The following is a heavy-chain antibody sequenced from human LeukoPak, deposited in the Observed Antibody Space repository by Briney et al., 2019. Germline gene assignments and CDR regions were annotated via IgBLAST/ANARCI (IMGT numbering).Heavy chain of an antibody. CDR3: ARVEVAGTGGAFDY. Sequence: SETLSLTCTVSGGSISSGTYSWSWIRQPAGKGLEWIGRIYSSGSASYNPSLNSRVTISVDTSKDQFSLKMSSVTAADTAVYYCARVEVAGTGGAFDYWGQGTLVTVSS. D-gene: IGHD6-19*01. V-gene: IGHV4-61*02. CDR1: GGSISSGTYS. CDR2: IYSSGSA. J-gene: IGHJ4*02.